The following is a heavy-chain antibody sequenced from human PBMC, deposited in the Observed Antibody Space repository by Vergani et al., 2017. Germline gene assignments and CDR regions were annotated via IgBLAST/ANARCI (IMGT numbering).Heavy chain of an antibody. D-gene: IGHD3-10*01. CDR1: GFTFSSYA. J-gene: IGHJ6*03. CDR3: ARGGRFESPSRNYYYYMDV. V-gene: IGHV3-30-3*01. Sequence: QVQLVESGGGVVQPGRSLRLSCAASGFTFSSYAMHWVRQAPGKGLEWVAVISYDGSNKYYADSVKGRFTISRDNSKNTLYLQMNSLRAEDTAVYYCARGGRFESPSRNYYYYMDVWGIGTTVTVSS. CDR2: ISYDGSNK.